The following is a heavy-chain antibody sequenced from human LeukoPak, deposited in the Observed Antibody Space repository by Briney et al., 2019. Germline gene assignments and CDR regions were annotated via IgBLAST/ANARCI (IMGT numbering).Heavy chain of an antibody. CDR2: IWYDGSNK. J-gene: IGHJ4*02. Sequence: SGGSLRLSCAASGFTFSSYGMHWVRRAPGKGLEWVAVIWYDGSNKYYADSVKGRFTISRDNSKNTLYLQMNSLRAEDTAVYYCARDFISVAAGTIPSDYWGQGTLVTVSS. D-gene: IGHD6-13*01. CDR3: ARDFISVAAGTIPSDY. V-gene: IGHV3-33*01. CDR1: GFTFSSYG.